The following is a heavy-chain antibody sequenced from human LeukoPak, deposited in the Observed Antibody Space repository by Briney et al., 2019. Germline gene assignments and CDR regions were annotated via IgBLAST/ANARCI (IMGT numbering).Heavy chain of an antibody. D-gene: IGHD3-10*01. V-gene: IGHV4-39*01. J-gene: IGHJ4*02. CDR3: ARLEGSGSYYTFDY. CDR2: IYYSGST. Sequence: MSSETLSLTCTVSGGSISSSSYYWGWIRQPPGKGLEWIGSIYYSGSTYYNPSPKSRVTISVDTSKNQFSLKLSSVTAADTAVYYCARLEGSGSYYTFDYWGQGTLVTVSS. CDR1: GGSISSSSYY.